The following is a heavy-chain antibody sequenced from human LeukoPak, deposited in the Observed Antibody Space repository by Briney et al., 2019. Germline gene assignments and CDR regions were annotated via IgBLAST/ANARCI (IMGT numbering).Heavy chain of an antibody. D-gene: IGHD2-2*02. CDR2: IRYDGSNK. J-gene: IGHJ4*02. Sequence: GGSLRLSCAASGFTFSSYGMHWVRQAPGKGLEWVAFIRYDGSNKYYADSVKGRFTISRDNSKNTLYLQMNSLRAEDTAVYYCARDTGYCSSTSCYTGHYFDYWGQGTLVTVSS. V-gene: IGHV3-30*02. CDR1: GFTFSSYG. CDR3: ARDTGYCSSTSCYTGHYFDY.